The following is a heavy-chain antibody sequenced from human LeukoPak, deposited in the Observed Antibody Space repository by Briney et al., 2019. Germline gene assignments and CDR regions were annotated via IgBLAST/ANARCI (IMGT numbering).Heavy chain of an antibody. CDR1: GGSFSGYY. Sequence: LETLSLTCAVYGGSFSGYYWSWIRQPPGKGLEWIGEINHSGSTNYNPSLKSRVTISVDTSKNQFSLKLSSVTAADTAVYYCARDGSGSYYYYYYYYYMDVWGKGTTVTVSS. CDR2: INHSGST. CDR3: ARDGSGSYYYYYYYYYMDV. J-gene: IGHJ6*03. D-gene: IGHD3-10*01. V-gene: IGHV4-34*01.